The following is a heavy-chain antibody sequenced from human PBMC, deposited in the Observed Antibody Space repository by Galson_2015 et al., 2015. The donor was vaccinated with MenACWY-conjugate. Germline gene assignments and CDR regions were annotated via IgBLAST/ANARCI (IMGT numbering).Heavy chain of an antibody. CDR2: ISGSGGST. D-gene: IGHD1-14*01. CDR1: GFTFSSYA. CDR3: AKVRKHLKPDVNHCYMDG. J-gene: IGHJ6*03. V-gene: IGHV3-23*01. Sequence: SLRLSCAASGFTFSSYAMSWVRQAPGKGLEWVSAISGSGGSTYYADSVKGRFTISRDNSKNTLYLQMNSLRAEDTAVYYCAKVRKHLKPDVNHCYMDGCGKGTTVTVSS.